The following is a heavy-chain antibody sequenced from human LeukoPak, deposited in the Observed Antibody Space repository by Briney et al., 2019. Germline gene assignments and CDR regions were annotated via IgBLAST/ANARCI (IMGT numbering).Heavy chain of an antibody. D-gene: IGHD5-18*01. CDR1: GGSISSYY. V-gene: IGHV4-59*01. Sequence: PSETLSLTCTVSGGSISSYYWSWIRQPPGKGLEWIGYIYYSGSTNYNPSLKSRVTISVDTSKNQFSLKLSSVTAADTAVYYCGREAAMVPGQFDYWGQGTLVTVSS. CDR3: GREAAMVPGQFDY. CDR2: IYYSGST. J-gene: IGHJ4*02.